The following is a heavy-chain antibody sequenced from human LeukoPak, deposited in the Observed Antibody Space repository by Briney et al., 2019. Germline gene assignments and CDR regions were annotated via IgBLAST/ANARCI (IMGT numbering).Heavy chain of an antibody. D-gene: IGHD3-22*01. CDR3: AREGYYYDSPEGGVSY. J-gene: IGHJ4*02. CDR1: GGSISSYY. Sequence: KSSETLSLTCTVSGGSISSYYWSWIRQPPGKGLEWIGYIYYSGSTNYNPSLKSRVTISVDTSKNQFSPKLSSVTAADTAVYYCAREGYYYDSPEGGVSYWGQGTLVTVSS. V-gene: IGHV4-59*01. CDR2: IYYSGST.